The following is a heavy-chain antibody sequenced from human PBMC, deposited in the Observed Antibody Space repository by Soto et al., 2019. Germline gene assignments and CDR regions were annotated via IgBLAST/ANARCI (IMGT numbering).Heavy chain of an antibody. Sequence: KASETLSLTCTVSGGSISSYYWSWIRQPAGKGLEWIGRIYTSGSTNYNPSLKSRVTMSVDTSKNQFSLKLSSVTAADTAVYYCARDIPPGWYCTNGVCQSGGWFDPWGQGTLVAVSS. V-gene: IGHV4-4*07. CDR2: IYTSGST. CDR1: GGSISSYY. D-gene: IGHD2-8*01. CDR3: ARDIPPGWYCTNGVCQSGGWFDP. J-gene: IGHJ5*02.